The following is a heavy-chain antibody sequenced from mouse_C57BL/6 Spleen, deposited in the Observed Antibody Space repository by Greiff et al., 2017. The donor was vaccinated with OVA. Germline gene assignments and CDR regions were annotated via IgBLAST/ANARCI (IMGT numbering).Heavy chain of an antibody. CDR1: GFTFSDYY. D-gene: IGHD6-2*01. J-gene: IGHJ1*03. Sequence: EVKLVESGGGLVQPGGSLKLSCAASGFTFSDYYMYWVRQTPEKRLEWVAYISNGGGSTYYPDTVKGRFTISRDNAKNTLYLQMSRLKSEDTAMYDCARRGESWYFDVWGTGTTVTVSS. CDR2: ISNGGGST. CDR3: ARRGESWYFDV. V-gene: IGHV5-12*01.